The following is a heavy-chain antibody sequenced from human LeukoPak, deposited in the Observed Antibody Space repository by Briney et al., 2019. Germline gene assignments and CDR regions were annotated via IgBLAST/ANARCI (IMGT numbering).Heavy chain of an antibody. J-gene: IGHJ4*02. V-gene: IGHV3-21*01. D-gene: IGHD3-10*01. CDR2: ISSTSDYI. CDR1: GFTFSSYW. Sequence: GGSLRLSCAASGFTFSSYWMNWVRQAPGKGLEWVSSISSTSDYIYYADSLKGRFTISRDNAKNSLYLQMNSLRAEDTAVYYCTREEEDYYDSGTYYFDFWGQGTLVTVSS. CDR3: TREEEDYYDSGTYYFDF.